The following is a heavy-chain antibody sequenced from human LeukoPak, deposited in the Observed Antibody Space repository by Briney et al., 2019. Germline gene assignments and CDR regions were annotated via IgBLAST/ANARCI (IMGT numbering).Heavy chain of an antibody. CDR1: GYTLTELS. D-gene: IGHD5-24*01. V-gene: IGHV1-24*01. CDR2: FDPEDGET. CDR3: ARDVGMATRYYYYYMDV. J-gene: IGHJ6*03. Sequence: ASVKVPCKVSGYTLTELSMHWVRQAPGKGLEWMGGFDPEDGETIYAQKFQGRVTMTEDTSTDTAYMELSSLRSEDTAVYYCARDVGMATRYYYYYMDVWGKGTTVTVSS.